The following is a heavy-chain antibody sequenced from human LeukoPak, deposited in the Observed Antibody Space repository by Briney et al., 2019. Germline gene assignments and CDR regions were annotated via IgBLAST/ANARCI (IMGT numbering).Heavy chain of an antibody. CDR3: QIISRYCSSTSCPFDY. CDR1: GGSFSGYY. CDR2: INHSGST. D-gene: IGHD2-2*01. Sequence: NASETLSLTCAVYGGSFSGYYWSWIRQPPGKGLEWIGEINHSGSTNYNPSLKSRVTISVDTSKNQLSLKLSSVTAADTAVYYCQIISRYCSSTSCPFDYWGQGTLVTVSS. J-gene: IGHJ4*02. V-gene: IGHV4-34*01.